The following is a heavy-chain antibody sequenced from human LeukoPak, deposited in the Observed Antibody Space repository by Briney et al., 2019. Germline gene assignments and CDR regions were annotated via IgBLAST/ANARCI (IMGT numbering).Heavy chain of an antibody. V-gene: IGHV4-34*01. D-gene: IGHD2-15*01. Sequence: SETLSLTCGVSGGSFSGYYWSWIRQPPGKGLEWIGEINHGGSTNYNPSLKSRVTISVNTPKNQFSLKMRSVTAADTAVYYCARISRIVAARDYYYGMDVWGQGTTVTVSS. CDR1: GGSFSGYY. CDR3: ARISRIVAARDYYYGMDV. J-gene: IGHJ6*02. CDR2: INHGGST.